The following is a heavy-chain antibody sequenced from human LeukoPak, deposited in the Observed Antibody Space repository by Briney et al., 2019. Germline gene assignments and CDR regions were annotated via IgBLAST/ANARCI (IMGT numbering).Heavy chain of an antibody. CDR2: ISGSGGST. D-gene: IGHD4-17*01. Sequence: PGGTLRLSCAASGFSLRTYGMSWVRQAPGKGLEWVSVISGSGGSTYYADSVKGRFTISRDNSKNTLYLQMNSLRAEDTAVYYCAKDLNYGELVDSWGKGTLVTVSS. V-gene: IGHV3-23*01. CDR1: GFSLRTYG. J-gene: IGHJ4*02. CDR3: AKDLNYGELVDS.